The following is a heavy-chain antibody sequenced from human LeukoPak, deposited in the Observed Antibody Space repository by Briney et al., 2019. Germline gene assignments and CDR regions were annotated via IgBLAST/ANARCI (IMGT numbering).Heavy chain of an antibody. D-gene: IGHD6-13*01. CDR2: IYYSGST. CDR1: GGSISSSSYY. CDR3: ARDVTRSLLAAAGTQGAFDI. V-gene: IGHV4-39*07. J-gene: IGHJ3*02. Sequence: SETLTLTCTVSGGSISSSSYYWGWIRQPPGRGLEWIVSIYYSGSTYYNPSLKSRVTISVDTSKNQFSLKLSSVTAADTAVYYCARDVTRSLLAAAGTQGAFDIWGQGTMVTVSS.